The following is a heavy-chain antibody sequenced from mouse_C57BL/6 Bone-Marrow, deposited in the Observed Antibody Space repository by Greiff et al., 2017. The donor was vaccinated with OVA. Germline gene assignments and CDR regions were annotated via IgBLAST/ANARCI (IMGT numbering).Heavy chain of an antibody. CDR3: ARTDYSNSWFAY. D-gene: IGHD2-5*01. CDR2: IWSGGST. J-gene: IGHJ3*01. CDR1: GFSLTSYG. V-gene: IGHV2-2*01. Sequence: QVQLKESGPGLVQPSQSLSITCTVSGFSLTSYGVHWVRQSPGKGLEWLGGIWSGGSTDYNAAFISRLSISTDNSKSQVLFKMNSLQADDTAIYYCARTDYSNSWFAYWGQGTLVTVSA.